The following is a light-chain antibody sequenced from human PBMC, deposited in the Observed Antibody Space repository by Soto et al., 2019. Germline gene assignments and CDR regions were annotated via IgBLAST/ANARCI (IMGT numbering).Light chain of an antibody. J-gene: IGKJ1*01. CDR3: QQYGNSPGT. Sequence: EIVLTHSPCSRAFKPPERATLTCVASQSVSSNYLAWYQQKPGQAPRLLIYGASTRATGIPDRFSGSGSGRDFILTVRRLEPEDFAVYYCQQYGNSPGTFGQGTKG. V-gene: IGKV3-20*01. CDR2: GAS. CDR1: QSVSSNY.